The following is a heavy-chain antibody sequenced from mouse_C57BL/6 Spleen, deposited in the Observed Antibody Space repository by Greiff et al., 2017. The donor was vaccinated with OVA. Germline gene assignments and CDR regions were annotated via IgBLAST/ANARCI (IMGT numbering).Heavy chain of an antibody. CDR2: IYPGSGST. J-gene: IGHJ2*01. D-gene: IGHD3-2*02. CDR1: GYTFTSYW. V-gene: IGHV1-55*01. CDR3: ARERGSSGLFDY. Sequence: VKLQQPGAELVKPGASVKMSCKASGYTFTSYWITWVKQRPGQGLEWIGDIYPGSGSTNYNEKFKSKATLTVDTSSSTAYMQLSSLTSEDSAVYYCARERGSSGLFDYWGQGTTLTVSS.